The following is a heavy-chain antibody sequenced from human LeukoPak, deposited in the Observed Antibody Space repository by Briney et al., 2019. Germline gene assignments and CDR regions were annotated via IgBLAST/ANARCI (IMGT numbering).Heavy chain of an antibody. CDR2: ITDSGSGT. V-gene: IGHV3-23*01. Sequence: GGSLRLSCAASGVTFSSHGMSWVRQAPGKGLEWVSSITDSGSGTCYADSVRGRFTMSRDNSKNTLYLQMNSLRAEDTAVYYCAKNLLGSESFSWYFDLWGRGTLVTVSS. J-gene: IGHJ2*01. D-gene: IGHD1-26*01. CDR3: AKNLLGSESFSWYFDL. CDR1: GVTFSSHG.